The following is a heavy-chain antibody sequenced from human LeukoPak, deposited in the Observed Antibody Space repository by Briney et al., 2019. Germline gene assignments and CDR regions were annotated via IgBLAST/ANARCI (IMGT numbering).Heavy chain of an antibody. V-gene: IGHV4-34*01. CDR2: INHSGST. J-gene: IGHJ4*02. D-gene: IGHD5-18*01. CDR3: ARRGYSYGGIAY. CDR1: GESFSGYY. Sequence: SETLSLTCAVYGESFSGYYWSWIRQPPGRGLEWIGEINHSGSTNYNPSLKSRVTISVDTSKNQFSLKLSSVTAADTAVYYCARRGYSYGGIAYWGQGTLVTVSS.